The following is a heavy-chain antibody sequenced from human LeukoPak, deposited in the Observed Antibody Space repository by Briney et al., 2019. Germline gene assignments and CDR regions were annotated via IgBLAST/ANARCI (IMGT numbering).Heavy chain of an antibody. Sequence: SSETLSLTCTVSGGSISSGGYYWSWIRQHPGKGLVWIGYIYYSGSTYYNPSLKSRVTISVDTSKNQFSLKLSSVTAAETAVYFCARGGGGGDYNWFDPWGQGTLVTVSS. CDR2: IYYSGST. CDR3: ARGGGGGDYNWFDP. J-gene: IGHJ5*02. V-gene: IGHV4-31*03. D-gene: IGHD2-21*02. CDR1: GGSISSGGYY.